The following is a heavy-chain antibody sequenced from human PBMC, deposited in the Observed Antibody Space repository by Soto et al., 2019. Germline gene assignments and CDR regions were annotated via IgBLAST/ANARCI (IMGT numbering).Heavy chain of an antibody. Sequence: PSETLSLTCTVPGGSLDTYYWTWIRQPPGKGLEWIGYIYSSGSTNYNPSLKSRVTMAVDMSKNQFSLKLTSVTAADTAVYYCARARYNWNYWGQGALVTVSS. V-gene: IGHV4-59*01. CDR1: GGSLDTYY. CDR2: IYSSGST. J-gene: IGHJ4*02. CDR3: ARARYNWNY. D-gene: IGHD1-20*01.